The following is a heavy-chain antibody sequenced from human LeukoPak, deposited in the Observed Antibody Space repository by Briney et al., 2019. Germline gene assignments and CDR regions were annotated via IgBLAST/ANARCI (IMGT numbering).Heavy chain of an antibody. D-gene: IGHD3-10*01. Sequence: PSETLSLTCAVSGGSISSGGYSWSWIRQPPGKGLEWIGYIYHRGSTYYNPSLKSRVTISVDRSKNQFSLKLSSVTAADTAVYYCARGGEITMVRGVIPSHPFDYWGQGTLVTVSS. V-gene: IGHV4-30-2*01. J-gene: IGHJ4*02. CDR3: ARGGEITMVRGVIPSHPFDY. CDR1: GGSISSGGYS. CDR2: IYHRGST.